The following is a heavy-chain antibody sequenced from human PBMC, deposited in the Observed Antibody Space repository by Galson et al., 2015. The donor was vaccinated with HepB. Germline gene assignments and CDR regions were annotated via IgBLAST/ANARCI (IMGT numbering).Heavy chain of an antibody. J-gene: IGHJ5*02. D-gene: IGHD1-1*01. CDR3: ARDEGYNWNIWFDP. CDR1: GFTFSRYW. CDR2: IKKDGSEK. Sequence: SLRLSCAASGFTFSRYWMSWVRQAPGKGLEWVANIKKDGSEKYYVDSVKGRFTISRDNAKNSLYLQLNSLRAEDTAVYYCARDEGYNWNIWFDPWGQGTLVTVSS. V-gene: IGHV3-7*01.